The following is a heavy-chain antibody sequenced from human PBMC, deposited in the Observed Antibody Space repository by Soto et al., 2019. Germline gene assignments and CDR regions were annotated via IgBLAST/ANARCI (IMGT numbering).Heavy chain of an antibody. D-gene: IGHD3-10*01. J-gene: IGHJ6*02. Sequence: GGSLRLSCAASRFSLGTYAMTWVRQPPGKGLEWVSSMNGAGTSTSHADSVKGRFTTSRDSSKNTLYLEMNSLRGEDTAIYYCARGGADHYNYGLDVWGQGTTVTVSS. CDR2: MNGAGTST. CDR1: RFSLGTYA. V-gene: IGHV3-23*01. CDR3: ARGGADHYNYGLDV.